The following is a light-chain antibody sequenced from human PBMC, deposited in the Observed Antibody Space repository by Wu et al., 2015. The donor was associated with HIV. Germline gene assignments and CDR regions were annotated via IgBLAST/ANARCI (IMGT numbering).Light chain of an antibody. CDR2: AAS. Sequence: DIQMTQSPSSLSASVGDRVTITCRASQSISIYLNWYQQKPGKAPKLLISAASSLQSGVPSRFSGSGSGTDFTLTISSLQPEDFATYYCQQSYTTPRFTFGPGTKVDIK. J-gene: IGKJ3*01. CDR1: QSISIY. CDR3: QQSYTTPRFT. V-gene: IGKV1-39*01.